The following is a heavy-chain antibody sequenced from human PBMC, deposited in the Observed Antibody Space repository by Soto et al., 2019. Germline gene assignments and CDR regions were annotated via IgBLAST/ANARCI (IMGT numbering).Heavy chain of an antibody. CDR2: ISYDGSIE. CDR3: ARGVRDFEWMLPFGY. Sequence: QVQLVASGGGVVQPGRSLRLSCAVSGFTFKNYAMHWVRQAPGKGLDWVAVISYDGSIEFYADSLKGRFTISRDAFKNTMFLPMGSLRVEDTAVYYFARGVRDFEWMLPFGYWGQGALVTGSS. J-gene: IGHJ4*02. CDR1: GFTFKNYA. V-gene: IGHV3-30-3*01. D-gene: IGHD3-9*01.